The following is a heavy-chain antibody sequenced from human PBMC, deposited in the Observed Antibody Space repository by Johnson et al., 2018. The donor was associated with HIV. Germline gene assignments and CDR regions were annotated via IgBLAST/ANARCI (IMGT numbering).Heavy chain of an antibody. Sequence: VQLVESGGGVIQPGGSLRLSCAASGFSFSSYWMSWVRQAPGKGLAWVANINRDGSEKYYVDSVTGRFTISRDNTNNSLYLQMNSLRVEDTAVYYCAKDIRLVSAYYDILSGTSFDAFDIWGQGTMVTVSS. CDR2: INRDGSEK. CDR3: AKDIRLVSAYYDILSGTSFDAFDI. V-gene: IGHV3-7*01. D-gene: IGHD3-9*01. J-gene: IGHJ3*02. CDR1: GFSFSSYW.